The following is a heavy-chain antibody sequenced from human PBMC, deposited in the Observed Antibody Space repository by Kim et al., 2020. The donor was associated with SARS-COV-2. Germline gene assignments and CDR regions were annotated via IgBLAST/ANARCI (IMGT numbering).Heavy chain of an antibody. Sequence: STRYADSGKGRFTIPRDNAKNTLYLQMNSLRLEDTAVYYCARGYGSGTNYWGQGTLVTVST. V-gene: IGHV3-74*01. J-gene: IGHJ4*02. D-gene: IGHD3-10*01. CDR3: ARGYGSGTNY. CDR2: ST.